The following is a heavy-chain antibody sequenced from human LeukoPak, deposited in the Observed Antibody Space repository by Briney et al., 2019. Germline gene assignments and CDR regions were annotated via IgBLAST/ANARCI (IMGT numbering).Heavy chain of an antibody. CDR3: VKSGGYGLIDY. V-gene: IGHV4-39*01. Sequence: PSETLSLTCAVSGASISGSGYYWGWIRQPPGTGLEWIGNIYSSGSTYYNASLQSRVTISIDTSKNQFSLRLSSVTAADTAMYYCVKSGGYGLIDYWGQGTRVTVSS. J-gene: IGHJ4*02. CDR2: IYSSGST. CDR1: GASISGSGYY. D-gene: IGHD1-26*01.